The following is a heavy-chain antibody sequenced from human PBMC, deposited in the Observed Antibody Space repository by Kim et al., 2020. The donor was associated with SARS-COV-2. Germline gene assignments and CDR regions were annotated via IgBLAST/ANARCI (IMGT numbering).Heavy chain of an antibody. V-gene: IGHV3-33*05. J-gene: IGHJ6*02. D-gene: IGHD1-1*01. CDR3: ARGGLNDYYYYGMDV. CDR1: GFTFSSYG. Sequence: GGSLRLSCAASGFTFSSYGMHWVRQAPGKGLEWVAVISYDGSNKYYADSVKGRFTISRDNSKNTLYLQMNSLRAEDTAVYYCARGGLNDYYYYGMDVWGQGTTVTVSS. CDR2: ISYDGSNK.